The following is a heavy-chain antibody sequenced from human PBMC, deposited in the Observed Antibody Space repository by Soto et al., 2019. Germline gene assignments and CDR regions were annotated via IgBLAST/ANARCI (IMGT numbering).Heavy chain of an antibody. J-gene: IGHJ4*02. CDR1: AGSISVNS. D-gene: IGHD3-3*02. CDR2: IYNGGST. Sequence: QVQLQQSGPGLVKPSETLSLTCTVSAGSISVNSWSWLRQSPGKGLEWIGYIYNGGSTKYNPSLKTRLSISLDTCKNLLSLCLRSVTAADTAVYYCARVSPTAFPFFDYWGQGTLVTVSS. CDR3: ARVSPTAFPFFDY. V-gene: IGHV4-59*01.